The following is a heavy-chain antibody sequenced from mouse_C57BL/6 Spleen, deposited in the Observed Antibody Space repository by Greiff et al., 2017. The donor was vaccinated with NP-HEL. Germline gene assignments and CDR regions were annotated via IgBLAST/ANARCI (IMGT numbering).Heavy chain of an antibody. CDR3: ANAYYYGSSTYYAMDY. Sequence: EVKLMESGGGLVKPGGSLKLSCAASGFTFSDYGMHWVRQAPEKGLEWVAYISSGSSTIYYADTVKGRCTISRDNAKNTLFLQMTSLRSEDTAMYYCANAYYYGSSTYYAMDYWGQGTSVTVSS. V-gene: IGHV5-17*01. J-gene: IGHJ4*01. CDR2: ISSGSSTI. CDR1: GFTFSDYG. D-gene: IGHD1-1*01.